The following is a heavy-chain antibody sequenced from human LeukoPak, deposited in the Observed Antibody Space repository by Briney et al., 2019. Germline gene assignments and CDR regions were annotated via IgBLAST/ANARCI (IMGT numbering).Heavy chain of an antibody. D-gene: IGHD6-19*01. CDR2: IWYDGSNK. CDR3: ARGAGAYNYYAMDV. J-gene: IGHJ6*02. V-gene: IGHV3-33*01. CDR1: GFTFSSYG. Sequence: GGSLRLSCAASGFTFSSYGMHWVRQAPGKGLEWVAVIWYDGSNKYYADSVKGRFTISRDNSKNTLYLQMNSLRAEDTALYYCARGAGAYNYYAMDVWGQGTTVTASS.